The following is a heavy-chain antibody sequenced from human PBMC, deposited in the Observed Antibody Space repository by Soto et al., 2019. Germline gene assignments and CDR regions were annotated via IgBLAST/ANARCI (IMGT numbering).Heavy chain of an antibody. Sequence: EVQLLESGGGLVQPGGSLRPSYPASGFTFSTYAMSWVRQVPGKGLERVSAISGSGGSTYYADSVKGRFTISRDNSKNTLYLQMNSLRAEDTALYFCARRSATPNYWGQGTLVTVSS. CDR2: ISGSGGST. D-gene: IGHD2-15*01. V-gene: IGHV3-23*01. CDR1: GFTFSTYA. CDR3: ARRSATPNY. J-gene: IGHJ4*02.